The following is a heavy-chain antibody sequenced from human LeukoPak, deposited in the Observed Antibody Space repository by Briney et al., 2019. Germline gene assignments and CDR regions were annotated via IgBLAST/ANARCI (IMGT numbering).Heavy chain of an antibody. J-gene: IGHJ4*01. CDR1: GFTFSSYA. CDR3: AKDYGPKQLVFFDS. V-gene: IGHV3-23*01. Sequence: GGSLRLSCAASGFTFSSYAMTWVRQAPGKGLEWVSGISENGGTTFYADSVKGRFTITRDNSKNTLYVQMNSLRGEDTAVYYCAKDYGPKQLVFFDSWGQGTLVTVSS. D-gene: IGHD6-13*01. CDR2: ISENGGTT.